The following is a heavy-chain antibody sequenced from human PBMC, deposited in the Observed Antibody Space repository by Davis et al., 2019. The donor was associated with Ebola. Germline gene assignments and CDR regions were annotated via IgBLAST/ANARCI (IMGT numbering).Heavy chain of an antibody. CDR1: GGTFSSNA. J-gene: IGHJ6*02. CDR2: IVSIFGTA. Sequence: SVKVSCKASGGTFSSNAINWVRQAPGQGLEWMGGIVSIFGTAHHAQKFQGRVTITADESTSTVYLELSSLGSEDTAVYYCARVVATTNNRDYHYGMDVWGQGTTVTVSS. D-gene: IGHD5-12*01. V-gene: IGHV1-69*13. CDR3: ARVVATTNNRDYHYGMDV.